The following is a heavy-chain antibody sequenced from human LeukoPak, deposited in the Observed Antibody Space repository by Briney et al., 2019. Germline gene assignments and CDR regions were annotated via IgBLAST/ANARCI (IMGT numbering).Heavy chain of an antibody. CDR1: GFTFSSYG. CDR2: ISYDGSNK. CDR3: ASGPVLTMIVLYYFDY. J-gene: IGHJ4*02. D-gene: IGHD3-22*01. Sequence: SGGSLRLSCAASGFTFSSYGMHWVRQAPGKGLEWVAVISYDGSNKYYADSVKGRFTISRDNSKNTLYLQMNSLRAEDTAVYYCASGPVLTMIVLYYFDYWGQGTLVTVSS. V-gene: IGHV3-30*03.